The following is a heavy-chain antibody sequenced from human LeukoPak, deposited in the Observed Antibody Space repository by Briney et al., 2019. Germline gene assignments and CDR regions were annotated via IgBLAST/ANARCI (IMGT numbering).Heavy chain of an antibody. CDR2: IYYSGST. V-gene: IGHV4-31*03. CDR1: GGSISNGGYY. Sequence: SQTLSLTCTVSGGSISNGGYYWSWIRQHPGKGLEWIGYIYYSGSTYYNPSLKSRVTISVDTSKNQFSLKLSSVTAADTAVYYCARARRFYDFWSGLNWFDPWGQGTLVTVSS. CDR3: ARARRFYDFWSGLNWFDP. D-gene: IGHD3-3*01. J-gene: IGHJ5*02.